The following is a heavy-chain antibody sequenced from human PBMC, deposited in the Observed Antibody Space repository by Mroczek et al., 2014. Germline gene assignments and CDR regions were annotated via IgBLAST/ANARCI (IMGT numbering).Heavy chain of an antibody. Sequence: QVQLQQSGPGLVKPSQTLSLTCTVSGGSISSGGYYWSWIRQHPGKGLEWIGYIYYSGSTYYNPSLKSRVTISVDTSKNQFSLKLSSVTAADTAVYYCAREAYDSSGYYLRAFDYWGQGTLVTVSS. J-gene: IGHJ4*02. V-gene: IGHV4-31*03. CDR2: IYYSGST. D-gene: IGHD3-22*01. CDR3: AREAYDSSGYYLRAFDY. CDR1: GGSISSGGYY.